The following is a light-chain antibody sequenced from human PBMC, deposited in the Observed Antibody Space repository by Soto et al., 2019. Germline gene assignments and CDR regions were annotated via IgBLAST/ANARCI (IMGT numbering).Light chain of an antibody. CDR1: QSVTKY. CDR3: QQYGSSPRT. CDR2: DVS. V-gene: IGKV3-20*01. J-gene: IGKJ1*01. Sequence: EVVLTQSPATLSLSPGERATLSCRASQSVTKYLAWYQQKPGQALRLLIYDVSKRATGIPARFSGSGSETDFTLTISRLEPEDFAVYYCQQYGSSPRTFGQGTKVEIK.